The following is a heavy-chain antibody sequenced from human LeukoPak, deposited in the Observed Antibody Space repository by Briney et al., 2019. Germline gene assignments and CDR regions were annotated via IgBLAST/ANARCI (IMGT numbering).Heavy chain of an antibody. CDR2: IIPIFGTA. D-gene: IGHD3-3*01. J-gene: IGHJ6*03. Sequence: SVKVFCKASGGTFSSYAISWVRQAPGQGLEWMGGIIPIFGTANYAQKFQGRVTITADESTSTAYMELSSLRSEDTAVYYCARDPYDFWSGSYYYMDVWGKGTTVTVSS. CDR3: ARDPYDFWSGSYYYMDV. CDR1: GGTFSSYA. V-gene: IGHV1-69*01.